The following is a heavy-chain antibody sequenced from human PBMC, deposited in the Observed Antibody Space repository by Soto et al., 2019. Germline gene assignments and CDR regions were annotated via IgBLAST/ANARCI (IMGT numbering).Heavy chain of an antibody. D-gene: IGHD1-1*01. CDR1: GFDFGSFG. Sequence: PGGSLSRSCAAPGFDFGSFGIHWVRQGPGRGLDWVAVISHDGNERKYADSVKGRFTISRDDSGNTLYLQMNSLRADDTAVYFCAKDWNDANYDYGTDVWGQGTTVTVSS. CDR2: ISHDGNER. V-gene: IGHV3-30*18. CDR3: AKDWNDANYDYGTDV. J-gene: IGHJ6*02.